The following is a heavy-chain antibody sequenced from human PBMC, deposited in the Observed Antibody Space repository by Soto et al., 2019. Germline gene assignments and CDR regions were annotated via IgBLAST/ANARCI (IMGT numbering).Heavy chain of an antibody. CDR1: GGSISSSSYY. CDR2: IYYSGST. Sequence: SETLSLTCTVSGGSISSSSYYWGWIRQPPGKGLEWIGSIYYSGSTYYNPSLKSRVTISVDTSKNQFSLKLSSVTAADTAVYYCARTPDGRWTTWFDPWGQGALVTVSS. V-gene: IGHV4-39*01. CDR3: ARTPDGRWTTWFDP. J-gene: IGHJ5*02.